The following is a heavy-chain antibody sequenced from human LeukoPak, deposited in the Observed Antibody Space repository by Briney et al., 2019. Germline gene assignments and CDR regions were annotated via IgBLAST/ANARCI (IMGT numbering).Heavy chain of an antibody. CDR3: AVLWFGELYDY. CDR2: IYSGGST. CDR1: GFTVSSNY. D-gene: IGHD3-10*01. V-gene: IGHV3-53*01. J-gene: IGHJ4*02. Sequence: GGSLRLSCAASGFTVSSNYMTWVRQAPGKGLEWVSVIYSGGSTYYADSVKGRFTISRDNSKNTLYLQMNSLRAEDTAVYYCAVLWFGELYDYWGQGTLVTVSS.